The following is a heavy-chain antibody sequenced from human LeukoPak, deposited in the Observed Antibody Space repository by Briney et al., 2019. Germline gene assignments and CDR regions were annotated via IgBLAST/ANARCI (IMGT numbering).Heavy chain of an antibody. CDR1: GGSISSSSYY. V-gene: IGHV4-39*01. D-gene: IGHD3-3*01. Sequence: SETLSLTCTVSGGSISSSSYYWGWIRQPPGKGLEWIGSIYYSGSTYYNPSLKSRVTISVDTSKNQFSLKLSSVTAADTAVYYCARHLPRRFLEWEKMYYFDYWGQGTLVTVSS. CDR2: IYYSGST. J-gene: IGHJ4*02. CDR3: ARHLPRRFLEWEKMYYFDY.